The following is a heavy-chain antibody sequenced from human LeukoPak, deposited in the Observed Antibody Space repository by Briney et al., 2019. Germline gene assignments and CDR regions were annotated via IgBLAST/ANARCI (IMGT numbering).Heavy chain of an antibody. V-gene: IGHV4-59*12. Sequence: PSETLSLTCTVSGGSISSYYWSWIRQPPGKGLEWIGYIYYSGSTNYNPSLKSRVTISVDTSKNQFSLKLSSVTAADTAVYYCARGQEYSYGYPLDYWGQGTLVTVSS. CDR3: ARGQEYSYGYPLDY. J-gene: IGHJ4*02. CDR1: GGSISSYY. D-gene: IGHD5-18*01. CDR2: IYYSGST.